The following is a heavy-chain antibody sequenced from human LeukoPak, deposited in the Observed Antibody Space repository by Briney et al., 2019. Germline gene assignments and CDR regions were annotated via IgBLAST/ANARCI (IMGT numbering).Heavy chain of an antibody. J-gene: IGHJ4*02. D-gene: IGHD2-15*01. V-gene: IGHV3-23*01. CDR2: LSSGGGP. CDR3: ARQLGYCSDGTCYFDH. Sequence: GGSLRLSCAASGFTFSSYVMSWVRQAPGKGLEFVSALSSGGGPHYADSVKGRFIISRENSGNTLYLQMNSLRGEDSATYYCARQLGYCSDGTCYFDHWGQGTLATVSS. CDR1: GFTFSSYV.